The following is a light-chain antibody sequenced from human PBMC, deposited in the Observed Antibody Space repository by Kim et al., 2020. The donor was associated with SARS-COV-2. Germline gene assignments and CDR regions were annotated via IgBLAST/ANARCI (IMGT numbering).Light chain of an antibody. CDR2: EDD. CDR1: SGSIDDNY. V-gene: IGLV6-57*03. Sequence: GTTVTISCTRSSGSIDDNYVQWYQQRPGGVPTTVIYEDDQRHSGVSDRFSGSIDNSSNSASLTISGLRTEDEADYYCQSYNRDNVIFGGGTQLTVL. J-gene: IGLJ2*01. CDR3: QSYNRDNVI.